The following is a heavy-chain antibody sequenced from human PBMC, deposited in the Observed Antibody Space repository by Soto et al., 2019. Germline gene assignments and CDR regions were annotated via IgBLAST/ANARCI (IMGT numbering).Heavy chain of an antibody. CDR2: ISSSSSYT. D-gene: IGHD3-10*01. J-gene: IGHJ5*02. CDR3: ARDHYGPGWFDP. V-gene: IGHV3-11*05. Sequence: RLMFSVAVFPLSQYSQSLSGKGRVVGLDCVSYISSSSSYTNYADSVKGRFTISRDNAKNSLYLQMNSLRAEDTAVYYCARDHYGPGWFDPWGKGTLVTVSS. CDR1: VFPLSQYS.